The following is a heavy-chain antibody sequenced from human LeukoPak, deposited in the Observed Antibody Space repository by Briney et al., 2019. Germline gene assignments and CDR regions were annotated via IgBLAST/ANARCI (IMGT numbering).Heavy chain of an antibody. CDR1: GFTFSSYA. Sequence: GGSLSLSCAASGFTFSSYAMSWVRQAPGKGLEGVSAISGSGGSTNYADSVKGRFTISRDNSKNTLYLQMNSLRAEDTAVYYCAKDGITMIVVDAFDIWGQGTMVTVSS. CDR3: AKDGITMIVVDAFDI. CDR2: ISGSGGST. V-gene: IGHV3-23*01. D-gene: IGHD3-22*01. J-gene: IGHJ3*02.